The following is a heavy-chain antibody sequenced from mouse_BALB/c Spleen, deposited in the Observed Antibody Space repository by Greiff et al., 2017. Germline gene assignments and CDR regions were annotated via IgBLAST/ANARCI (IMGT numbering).Heavy chain of an antibody. CDR1: GYSITSDYA. CDR2: ISYSGST. Sequence: EVQLQESGPGLVKPSQSLSLTCTVTGYSITSDYAWNWIRQFPGNQLEWMGYISYSGSTSYNPSLKSRISITRDTSKNQFFLQLNSVTTEDTATYYCARSGAFDYWGQGTTLTVSS. CDR3: ARSGAFDY. V-gene: IGHV3-2*02. J-gene: IGHJ2*01. D-gene: IGHD4-1*01.